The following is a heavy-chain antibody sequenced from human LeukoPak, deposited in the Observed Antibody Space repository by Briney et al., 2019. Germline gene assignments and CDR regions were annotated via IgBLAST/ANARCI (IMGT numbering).Heavy chain of an antibody. CDR1: GFTFSSNW. V-gene: IGHV3-7*01. CDR2: IKQDGSEK. CDR3: ARDQTMVRGVIIDGFDY. J-gene: IGHJ4*02. D-gene: IGHD3-10*01. Sequence: GGSLRLSCAASGFTFSSNWMSWVRQAPGKGLEWVANIKQDGSEKYYVDSVKGRFTISRDNAKNSLYLQMNSLRAEDTAVYYCARDQTMVRGVIIDGFDYWGQGTLVTVSS.